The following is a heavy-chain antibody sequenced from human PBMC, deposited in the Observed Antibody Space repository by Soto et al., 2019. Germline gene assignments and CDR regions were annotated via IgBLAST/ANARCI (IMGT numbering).Heavy chain of an antibody. CDR3: ARRDGDV. CDR1: GFTFSDHY. Sequence: PGGSLRLSCAASGFTFSDHYMSWIRQAPGKGLAWVAYISNSGSPIYYADSVKGRFTISRDNARNSLYLQMNSLRAEDTAVYYCARRDGDVWGQGTTVIVSS. CDR2: ISNSGSPI. V-gene: IGHV3-11*01. J-gene: IGHJ6*02.